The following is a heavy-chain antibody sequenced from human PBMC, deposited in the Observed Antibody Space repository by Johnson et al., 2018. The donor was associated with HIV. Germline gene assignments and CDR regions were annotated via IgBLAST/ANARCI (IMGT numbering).Heavy chain of an antibody. J-gene: IGHJ3*02. CDR2: ISYDGTNE. CDR3: ARDSSFYGDSAFDI. Sequence: QVQLVESGGGLVQPGGSLRLSCAASGFTFSSYAMHWVRQAPGKGLEWVAVISYDGTNEYYADSVKGRFTISRDNAKNSLYLQMNSLRAEDTAVYYCARDSSFYGDSAFDIWGQGTMVTVSS. CDR1: GFTFSSYA. D-gene: IGHD4-17*01. V-gene: IGHV3-30*04.